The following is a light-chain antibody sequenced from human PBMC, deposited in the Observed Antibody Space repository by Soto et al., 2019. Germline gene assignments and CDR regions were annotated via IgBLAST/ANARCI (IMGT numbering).Light chain of an antibody. J-gene: IGKJ3*01. Sequence: EIVLTQSPGTLSLSPGERATLTCRASQSVTSNFLAWYQQKPGQAPRLLMYGASSRATVIPDRFSGSGSGTDFTLTISRLEPEDFALYCCHQYGSSPLTFGPGTKVDIK. V-gene: IGKV3-20*01. CDR1: QSVTSNF. CDR2: GAS. CDR3: HQYGSSPLT.